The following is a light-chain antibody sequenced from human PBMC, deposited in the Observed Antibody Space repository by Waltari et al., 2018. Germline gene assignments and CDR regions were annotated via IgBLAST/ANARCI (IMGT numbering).Light chain of an antibody. V-gene: IGLV2-14*01. CDR3: SSYTTSSTVT. Sequence: QSALTQPASVSASPGQSLTILCTGTSSDIGSFNFVSWYQLHPGKAPKLIIYDVTNRPSGVSTRFSGSKSANTASLTISGLQAEDEADYYCSSYTTSSTVTFGGGTKLTVL. CDR1: SSDIGSFNF. J-gene: IGLJ2*01. CDR2: DVT.